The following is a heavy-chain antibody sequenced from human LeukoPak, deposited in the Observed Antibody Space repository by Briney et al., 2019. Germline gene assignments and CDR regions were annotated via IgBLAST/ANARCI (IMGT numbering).Heavy chain of an antibody. CDR3: AKDLYGSGNGAFDY. Sequence: GGSLRLSCAASGFTFDDYAMHWVRQAPGKGLEWVSGISWNSGSIGYADSVKGRFTISRDNAKNSLYLQMNSLRAEDTALYYCAKDLYGSGNGAFDYWGQGTLVTVSS. CDR2: ISWNSGSI. V-gene: IGHV3-9*01. CDR1: GFTFDDYA. J-gene: IGHJ4*02. D-gene: IGHD3-10*01.